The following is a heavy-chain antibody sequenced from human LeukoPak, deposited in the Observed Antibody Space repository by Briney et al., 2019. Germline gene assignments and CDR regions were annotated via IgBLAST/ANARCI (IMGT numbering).Heavy chain of an antibody. Sequence: SQTLSLTCAISGDSVSSNSAAWNWIRQSPSRGLEWLGKTYYRSKWYNDYAVSVRSRITINPDTSKNQFSLQVNSVTPDDTAVYYCARGDYGDHGIDYWGQGTLVTVSS. J-gene: IGHJ4*02. CDR2: TYYRSKWYN. CDR3: ARGDYGDHGIDY. D-gene: IGHD4-17*01. V-gene: IGHV6-1*01. CDR1: GDSVSSNSAA.